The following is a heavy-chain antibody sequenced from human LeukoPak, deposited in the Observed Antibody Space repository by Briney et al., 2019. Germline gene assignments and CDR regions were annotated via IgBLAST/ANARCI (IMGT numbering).Heavy chain of an antibody. J-gene: IGHJ4*02. D-gene: IGHD2-15*01. V-gene: IGHV3-30-3*01. Sequence: GGSLRLSCAASGFTFSSYAMHWVRQAPGKGLEWVAVISYDGSNKYYADSVKGRFTISRDNSKDTLYLQMSSLRAEDTAAYYCTREEEASVGFDYWGQGTLVTVSS. CDR3: TREEEASVGFDY. CDR1: GFTFSSYA. CDR2: ISYDGSNK.